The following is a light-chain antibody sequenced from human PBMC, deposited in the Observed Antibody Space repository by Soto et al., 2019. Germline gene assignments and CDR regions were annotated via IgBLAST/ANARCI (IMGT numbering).Light chain of an antibody. CDR2: GAS. CDR3: QQYYRIPFT. V-gene: IGKV4-1*01. J-gene: IGKJ2*01. Sequence: DFVMTQAPDSLAVSLGERATINCKSSQSVLYNSNNKNHLGWFQQKPGHPPKLLIYGASFRPSGVPDRFSGSGSGTDFTLTISSLQAEDVAVYYCQQYYRIPFTCGQGTKLEI. CDR1: QSVLYNSNNKNH.